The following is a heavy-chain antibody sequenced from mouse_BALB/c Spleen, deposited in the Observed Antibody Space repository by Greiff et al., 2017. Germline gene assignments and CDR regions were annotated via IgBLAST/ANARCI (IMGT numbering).Heavy chain of an antibody. J-gene: IGHJ3*01. CDR3: ARDYYYGSQGFAY. V-gene: IGHV7-1*02. CDR2: SRNKAHDYTT. CDR1: GFTFSDFY. Sequence: EVQGVESGGGLAQPGGSLRLSCATSGFTFSDFYMEWVRQPPGKRLEWIAASRNKAHDYTTDYSASVKGRFIVSRDTSQSILYLQMNALRAEDTAIYYCARDYYYGSQGFAYWGQGTLVTVSA. D-gene: IGHD1-1*01.